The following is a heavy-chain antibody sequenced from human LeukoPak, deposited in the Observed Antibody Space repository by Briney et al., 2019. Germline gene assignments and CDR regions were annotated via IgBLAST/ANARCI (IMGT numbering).Heavy chain of an antibody. D-gene: IGHD1-26*01. Sequence: GGSLRLSCAASGFTISSNYMSWVRQAPGKGLEWVSVIYSGGSTYYADSVKGRFTISRDNSKNTLYLQMNSLRAEDTAVYYCARDSGSYSAGGLDYWGQGTLVTVSS. CDR3: ARDSGSYSAGGLDY. J-gene: IGHJ4*02. CDR1: GFTISSNY. V-gene: IGHV3-66*01. CDR2: IYSGGST.